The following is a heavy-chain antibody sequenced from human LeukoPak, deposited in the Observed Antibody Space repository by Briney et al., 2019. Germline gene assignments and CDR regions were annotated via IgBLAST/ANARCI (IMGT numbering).Heavy chain of an antibody. J-gene: IGHJ4*02. D-gene: IGHD4-23*01. CDR2: INHSGST. CDR3: ARDNGGNSGVSVY. V-gene: IGHV4-34*01. Sequence: SETLSLTCTVSGASISGYYWSWIRQPPGKGLEWIGEINHSGSTNYNPSLKSRVTISVDTSKNQFSLKLSSVTAAVTAVYYCARDNGGNSGVSVYWGQGTLVTVSS. CDR1: GASISGYY.